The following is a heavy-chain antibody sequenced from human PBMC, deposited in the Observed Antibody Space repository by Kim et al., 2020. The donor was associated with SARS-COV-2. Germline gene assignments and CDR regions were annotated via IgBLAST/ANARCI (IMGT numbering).Heavy chain of an antibody. CDR3: ARDRGGVLRYFDWLVEFDP. CDR2: IYYSGST. D-gene: IGHD3-9*01. CDR1: GGSISSGGYY. Sequence: SETLSLTCTVSGGSISSGGYYWSWIRQHPGKGLEWIGYIYYSGSTYYNPSLKSRFTISVDTSKNQFSLKLSSVTAADTAVYYCARDRGGVLRYFDWLVEFDPWGQRTLVTVSS. V-gene: IGHV4-31*03. J-gene: IGHJ5*02.